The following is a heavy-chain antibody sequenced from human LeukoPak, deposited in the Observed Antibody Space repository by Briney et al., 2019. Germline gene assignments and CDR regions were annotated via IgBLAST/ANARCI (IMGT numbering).Heavy chain of an antibody. J-gene: IGHJ3*02. CDR1: RGSFSGF. CDR3: ARAQNSGYAWAAFDI. V-gene: IGHV4-34*01. Sequence: SETLSLTCAVYRGSFSGFWSWIRQPAGKGLEWIGEIHHTGSTKYNPSLTSRVTMSVDTSKNQFSLNLSSVTAADTAVYYCARAQNSGYAWAAFDIWGQGTTVTVSS. D-gene: IGHD5-12*01. CDR2: IHHTGST.